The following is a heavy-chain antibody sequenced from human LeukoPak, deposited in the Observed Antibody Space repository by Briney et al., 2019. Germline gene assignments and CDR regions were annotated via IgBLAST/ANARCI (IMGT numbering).Heavy chain of an antibody. CDR1: GFTFDDYA. J-gene: IGHJ6*03. CDR3: AKDYGSGSHHYYYYMDV. V-gene: IGHV3-9*01. CDR2: ISWNSGSI. D-gene: IGHD3-10*01. Sequence: GRSLRLSCAASGFTFDDYAMHWVRQAPGKGLEWVSGISWNSGSIGYADSVKGRFTISRDNAKNSLYLQMNSLRPEDTALYYCAKDYGSGSHHYYYYMDVWGKGTTVTISS.